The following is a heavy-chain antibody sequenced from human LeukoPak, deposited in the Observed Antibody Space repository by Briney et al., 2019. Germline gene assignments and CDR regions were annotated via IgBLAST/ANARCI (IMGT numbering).Heavy chain of an antibody. D-gene: IGHD2-8*02. CDR2: ISPGGGFP. V-gene: IGHV3-23*01. CDR1: GFTFSSHV. CDR3: AKSLPESGADS. J-gene: IGHJ5*01. Sequence: GGSLRLSCAASGFTFSSHVMIWVRQAPGRGLEWVSTISPGGGFPYYADSVKGRFTIARDNSKNTLYLQMNSLRAEDTGLYYCAKSLPESGADSWGQGALVTVSS.